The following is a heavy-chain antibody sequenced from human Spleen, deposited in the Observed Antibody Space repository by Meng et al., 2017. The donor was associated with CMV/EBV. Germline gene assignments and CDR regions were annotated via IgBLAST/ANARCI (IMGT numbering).Heavy chain of an antibody. Sequence: GESLKISCKVYGNNFLSDWIGWVRQTPGKDLEWMGIIFPGDSDTRYSPSFEGRVTISADKSTTTAYLQWSSLRLSDTGMYYCARALGHDYGNYYFDHWGQGTLVTVSS. D-gene: IGHD4-11*01. V-gene: IGHV5-51*01. CDR1: GNNFLSDW. CDR3: ARALGHDYGNYYFDH. CDR2: IFPGDSDT. J-gene: IGHJ4*02.